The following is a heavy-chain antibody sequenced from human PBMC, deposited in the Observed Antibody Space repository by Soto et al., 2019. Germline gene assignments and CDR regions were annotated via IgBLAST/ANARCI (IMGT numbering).Heavy chain of an antibody. CDR2: IYWDDDK. Sequence: QITLKESGPPRVKPTQTLALTCTFSGFALTTSGVGVGWIRQTPGKALEWLAVIYWDDDKRYSPSLKSRLTIAGDTYKQQVVLTMAYMDPVDTGTYFCAHRGYMYGNWDHGYFDYWGQGTLGTVAS. CDR1: GFALTTSGVG. V-gene: IGHV2-5*02. J-gene: IGHJ4*02. CDR3: AHRGYMYGNWDHGYFDY. D-gene: IGHD7-27*01.